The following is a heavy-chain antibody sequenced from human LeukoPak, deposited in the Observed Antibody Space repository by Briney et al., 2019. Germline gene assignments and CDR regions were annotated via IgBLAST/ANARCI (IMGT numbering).Heavy chain of an antibody. Sequence: PGGSLRLSCAASGFTFSRYWMSWVRQAPGKGLEWVANINHDGNEKHYVDSVKGRFTTSRDNAKNSLYLQMNGLRAEDTAVYYCARIEAAEDYWGQGTLVTVSS. CDR2: INHDGNEK. CDR1: GFTFSRYW. CDR3: ARIEAAEDY. D-gene: IGHD6-13*01. V-gene: IGHV3-7*04. J-gene: IGHJ4*02.